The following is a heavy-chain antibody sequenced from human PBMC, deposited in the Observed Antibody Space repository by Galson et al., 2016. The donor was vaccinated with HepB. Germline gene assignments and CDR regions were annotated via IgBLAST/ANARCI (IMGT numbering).Heavy chain of an antibody. V-gene: IGHV3-23*01. D-gene: IGHD3-16*02. J-gene: IGHJ2*01. CDR2: VSGSSRA. CDR1: GFTFDNYA. CDR3: AKDGGPNVWGNYRSRSDWHFDL. Sequence: SLRLSCAASGFTFDNYAMHWVRQAPGKGLEWVSAVSGSSRAYYADSVKGRFTISRDNSKNTLYLQMNSLRAEDTAEYYCAKDGGPNVWGNYRSRSDWHFDLWGRGSLVTVSS.